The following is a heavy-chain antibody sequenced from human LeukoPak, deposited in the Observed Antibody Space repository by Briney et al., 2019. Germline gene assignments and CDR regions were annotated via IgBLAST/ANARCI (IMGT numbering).Heavy chain of an antibody. V-gene: IGHV4-61*02. CDR1: GGSISSGSYY. J-gene: IGHJ4*02. D-gene: IGHD6-6*01. CDR2: IYISGST. Sequence: SQTLSLTCTVSGGSISSGSYYWTWIRQPAGKGLEWIGRIYISGSTSYNPSLKSRVTISVDTSKNQFSLKVRYVTAADTAVYYCARAMSIAARLQTIFDYWGQGTLVTVSS. CDR3: ARAMSIAARLQTIFDY.